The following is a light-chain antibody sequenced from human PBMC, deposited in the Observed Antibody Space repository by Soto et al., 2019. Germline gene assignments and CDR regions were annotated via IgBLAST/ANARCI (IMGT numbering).Light chain of an antibody. CDR2: DVS. V-gene: IGLV2-14*01. Sequence: QSVLTQPASVSGSPGQSITIFCTGTSSDVGGYNYVSWYQQHPGKAPKLMIYDVSNRPSGVSNRFSGSKSGNTASLTISGLQAEDEADYYCSSYTSSSTLGVFGTGTKVNVL. J-gene: IGLJ1*01. CDR1: SSDVGGYNY. CDR3: SSYTSSSTLGV.